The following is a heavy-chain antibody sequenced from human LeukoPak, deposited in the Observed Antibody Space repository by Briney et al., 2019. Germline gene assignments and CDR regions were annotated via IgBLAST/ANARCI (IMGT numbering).Heavy chain of an antibody. CDR1: GYTFTSYG. V-gene: IGHV1-18*01. CDR2: ISAYNGNT. J-gene: IGHJ4*02. Sequence: GGSLRLSCTASGYTFTSYGMSWVRQAPGQGLEWMGWISAYNGNTNYAQKLQGRVTMTTDTSTSTAYMELRSLRSDDTAVYYCARDSDYSNYALFYWGQGTLVTVSS. CDR3: ARDSDYSNYALFY. D-gene: IGHD4-11*01.